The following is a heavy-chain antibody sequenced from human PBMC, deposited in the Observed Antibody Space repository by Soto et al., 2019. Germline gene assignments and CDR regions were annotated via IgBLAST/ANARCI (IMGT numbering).Heavy chain of an antibody. CDR1: GGTFSTYG. CDR3: ARRYFSSVACYSLYGFDM. D-gene: IGHD2-2*02. Sequence: QAQLVQSGAEVKKPGSSVKVSCQASGGTFSTYGIHWVRQAPGQGLEWMGGIIPLFGTANYAQRFQDRVTITADKSTSTAYMNLSSLRSEDTAVYYCARRYFSSVACYSLYGFDMWGQGTMVAVSS. J-gene: IGHJ3*02. V-gene: IGHV1-69*06. CDR2: IIPLFGTA.